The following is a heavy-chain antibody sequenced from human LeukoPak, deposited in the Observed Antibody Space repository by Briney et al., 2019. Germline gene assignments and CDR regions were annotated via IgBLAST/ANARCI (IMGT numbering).Heavy chain of an antibody. CDR3: ARGAPYYYDSSGDC. J-gene: IGHJ4*02. Sequence: SETLSLTCTVSGGSLSSYYWSWIRQPPGKGLEWIGYIYYSGSTKYDPSLKSRVTISVDTSRNQISLDLSSVTAADTAVYYCARGAPYYYDSSGDCWGQETLVTVSS. V-gene: IGHV4-59*01. CDR2: IYYSGST. D-gene: IGHD3-22*01. CDR1: GGSLSSYY.